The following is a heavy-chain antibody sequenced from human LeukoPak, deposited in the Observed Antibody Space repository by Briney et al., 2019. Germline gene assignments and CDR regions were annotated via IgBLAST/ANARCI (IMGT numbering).Heavy chain of an antibody. CDR1: GYTFTSYD. CDR2: MNPNSGNT. Sequence: ASVKVSCKASGYTFTSYDINWVRQATGQGLEWMGWMNPNSGNTGYAPRFQGRVTITRNMSISTAYMELSSLRSEDTAVYYCVRGGLHCRGTDCYSTGLFGSWGRGTLVIVSS. CDR3: VRGGLHCRGTDCYSTGLFGS. V-gene: IGHV1-8*03. D-gene: IGHD2-21*02. J-gene: IGHJ4*02.